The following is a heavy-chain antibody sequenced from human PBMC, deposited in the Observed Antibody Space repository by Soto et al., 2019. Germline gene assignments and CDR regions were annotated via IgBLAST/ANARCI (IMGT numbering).Heavy chain of an antibody. V-gene: IGHV4-28*01. CDR2: IYYSGST. Sequence: SETLSLTCAVSGYSISSSNWWGWIRQPPGKGLEWIGYIYYSGSTNYNPSLKSRVTISVDTSKNQFSLKLSSVTAADTAVYYCARWWSAAAGSGHYGMDVWGQGTTVTVSS. CDR1: GYSISSSNW. D-gene: IGHD6-13*01. J-gene: IGHJ6*02. CDR3: ARWWSAAAGSGHYGMDV.